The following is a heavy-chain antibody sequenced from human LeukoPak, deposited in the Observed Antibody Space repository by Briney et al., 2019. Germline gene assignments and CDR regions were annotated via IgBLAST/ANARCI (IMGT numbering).Heavy chain of an antibody. Sequence: SETLSLTCTVSGGSISGYYWSWIRQPPGKGLEWIGYIYYSGSTNYNPSLKSRVTISVDTSKNQFSLKLSSVTAADTAVYYCARDGWNYYYYGMDVWGQGTTVTVSS. V-gene: IGHV4-59*01. CDR2: IYYSGST. CDR3: ARDGWNYYYYGMDV. J-gene: IGHJ6*02. D-gene: IGHD5-24*01. CDR1: GGSISGYY.